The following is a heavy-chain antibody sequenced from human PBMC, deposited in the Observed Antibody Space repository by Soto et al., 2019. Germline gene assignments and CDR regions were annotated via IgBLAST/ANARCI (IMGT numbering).Heavy chain of an antibody. CDR2: IYPSGST. CDR1: SGSISSSNW. J-gene: IGHJ3*02. V-gene: IGHV4-4*02. D-gene: IGHD4-17*01. CDR3: ARDPSSGDYDYGAFDI. Sequence: QVQLQESGPGLVKPSGTLSLTCAVSSGSISSSNWWSWVRQPPGKGLEWIGEIYPSGSTNYNPSLTSPVTISVDKSKNQFSLKRSSVTAADTAVYYCARDPSSGDYDYGAFDIWGQGTMVTVSS.